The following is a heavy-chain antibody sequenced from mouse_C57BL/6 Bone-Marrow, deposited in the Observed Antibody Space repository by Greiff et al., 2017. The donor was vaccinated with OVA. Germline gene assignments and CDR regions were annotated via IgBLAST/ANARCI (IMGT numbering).Heavy chain of an antibody. CDR2: INPNNGGT. J-gene: IGHJ4*01. CDR3: AVGWLRRWGYYGMDY. Sequence: VQLQQSGPELVKPGASVKLPCKASGYTFTDYNMDWVKQSPGKSLEWIGDINPNNGGTIYNQKFKGKATLTVDKSSSTAYMELRSLTSEDTAVYYCAVGWLRRWGYYGMDYWGQGTSVTVSS. D-gene: IGHD2-2*01. CDR1: GYTFTDYN. V-gene: IGHV1-18*01.